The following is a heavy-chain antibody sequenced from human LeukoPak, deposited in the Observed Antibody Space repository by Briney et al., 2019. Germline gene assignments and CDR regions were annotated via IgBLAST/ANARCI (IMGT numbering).Heavy chain of an antibody. J-gene: IGHJ4*02. CDR2: ISSSSTYM. CDR1: GFTFSAYS. Sequence: GGSLRLSCAASGFTFSAYSMSWVRQAPGKGLEWVSSISSSSTYMYYADSVKGRFTISRDNAKNSLYLQMNSLTAEDTAVYYCARELDPTFDYWGQGTLVTVSS. CDR3: ARELDPTFDY. V-gene: IGHV3-21*01.